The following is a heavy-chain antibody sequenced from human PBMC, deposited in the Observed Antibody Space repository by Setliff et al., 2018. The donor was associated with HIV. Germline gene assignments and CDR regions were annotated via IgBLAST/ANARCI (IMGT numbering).Heavy chain of an antibody. D-gene: IGHD3-16*01. V-gene: IGHV3-48*03. J-gene: IGHJ4*02. Sequence: PGGSLRLSCAASGFAFSSSEMNWVRQAPGKGLEWVSYISSSGSSIYYGDSGKGRFTISRDNAKNSLYLQMNSLRAEDTAVYYCVRWGLPYGIDAWGQGTLVTVSS. CDR1: GFAFSSSE. CDR2: ISSSGSSI. CDR3: VRWGLPYGIDA.